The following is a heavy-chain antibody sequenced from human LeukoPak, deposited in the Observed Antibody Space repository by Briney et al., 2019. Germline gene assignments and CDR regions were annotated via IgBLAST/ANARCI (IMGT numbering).Heavy chain of an antibody. Sequence: ASVKVSCKASGYIFTSHYIQGARQVAGQGLEWMGLIHPIGGSTTYAQRFQGRVTMTRDTATSTVYTELRSLTSEDTAIYYCARCDFNSGSYYFDYWGQGSMVTVSS. CDR3: ARCDFNSGSYYFDY. CDR2: IHPIGGST. V-gene: IGHV1-46*01. CDR1: GYIFTSHY. J-gene: IGHJ4*02. D-gene: IGHD3-10*01.